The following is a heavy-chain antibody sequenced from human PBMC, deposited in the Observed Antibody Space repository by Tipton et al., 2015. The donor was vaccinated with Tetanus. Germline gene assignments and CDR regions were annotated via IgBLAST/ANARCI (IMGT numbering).Heavy chain of an antibody. Sequence: GSLRLFCAASGFTVSSNYMTWVRQAPGKGLEWVSVIFSGGSTYYADSVKGRFTISRDNSKNTLYLQMNSLRAEDTAVYYCARDRDGDYAAFDYWGQGTLVTVSS. CDR2: IFSGGST. V-gene: IGHV3-66*01. J-gene: IGHJ4*02. CDR3: ARDRDGDYAAFDY. CDR1: GFTVSSNY. D-gene: IGHD4-17*01.